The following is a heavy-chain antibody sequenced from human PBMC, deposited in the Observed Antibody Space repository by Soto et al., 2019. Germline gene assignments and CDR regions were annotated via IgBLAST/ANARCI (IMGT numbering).Heavy chain of an antibody. CDR1: GYSFTRYL. CDR3: ARQSTMVRGVTNYYYYYGMDV. D-gene: IGHD3-10*01. CDR2: IYPGDSDT. J-gene: IGHJ6*02. V-gene: IGHV5-51*01. Sequence: GESLNLSCKGSGYSFTRYLIGWVRQMPGKGLEWMGIIYPGDSDTRYSPSFQGQVTISADKSISTAYLQWSSLKASDTAMYYCARQSTMVRGVTNYYYYYGMDVWGQGTTVTVSS.